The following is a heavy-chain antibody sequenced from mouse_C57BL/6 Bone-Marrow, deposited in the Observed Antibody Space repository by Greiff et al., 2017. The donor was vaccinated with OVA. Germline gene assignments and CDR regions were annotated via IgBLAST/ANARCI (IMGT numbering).Heavy chain of an antibody. CDR1: GFNIKDDY. D-gene: IGHD1-1*01. V-gene: IGHV14-4*01. J-gene: IGHJ2*01. CDR3: TTLLLRKDY. Sequence: VQLQQSGAELVRPGASVKLSCTASGFNIKDDYMHWVKQRPEQGLEWIGWIGAEDGDTEYASNVKGRATITADNASNTAYLQLSSLTSEDSAVYYCTTLLLRKDYWGQGTTLPVSS. CDR2: IGAEDGDT.